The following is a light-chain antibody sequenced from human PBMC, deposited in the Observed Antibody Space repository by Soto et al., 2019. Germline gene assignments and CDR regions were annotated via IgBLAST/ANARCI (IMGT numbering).Light chain of an antibody. J-gene: IGLJ1*01. Sequence: QSALTQPASVSGSPGQSITISCAGISSDIGIYNYVSWYQQHPGKAPKLMIYEVSNRPSGVSHRFSGSKSGNTASLTISGLQAEDEADYYCSSYTTSSTLVFGTGTKVTVL. CDR3: SSYTTSSTLV. CDR2: EVS. CDR1: SSDIGIYNY. V-gene: IGLV2-14*01.